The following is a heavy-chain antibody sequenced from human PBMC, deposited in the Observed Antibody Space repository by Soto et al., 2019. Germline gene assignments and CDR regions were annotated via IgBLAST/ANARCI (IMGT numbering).Heavy chain of an antibody. CDR3: ARGSSSTSNYYYNGMDV. CDR1: GFTFSSYA. V-gene: IGHV3-30-3*01. CDR2: ISYDGSNK. Sequence: QVQLVESGGGVVQPGRSLRLSCAASGFTFSSYAMHWVRQAPGKGLEWVAVISYDGSNKYYADSVKGRFTISRDNSKNTLNLQMNSLRAEDTAVYYCARGSSSTSNYYYNGMDVWGQGTTVTVSS. J-gene: IGHJ6*02. D-gene: IGHD6-6*01.